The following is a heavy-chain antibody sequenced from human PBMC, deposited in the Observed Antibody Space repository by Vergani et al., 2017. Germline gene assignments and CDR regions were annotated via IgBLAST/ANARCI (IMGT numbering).Heavy chain of an antibody. V-gene: IGHV3-43D*03. CDR1: GFTFDDYA. J-gene: IGHJ6*02. D-gene: IGHD6-13*01. CDR3: AKAHVAAAGEKDYYYYGMDV. CDR2: ISWDGGST. Sequence: EVQLVESGGGLVQPGGSLRLSCAASGFTFDDYAMHWVRQAPGKGLEWVSLISWDGGSTYYADSVKGRFTTSRDNSKNSLYLQMNSLRAEDTALYYCAKAHVAAAGEKDYYYYGMDVWGQGTTVTVSS.